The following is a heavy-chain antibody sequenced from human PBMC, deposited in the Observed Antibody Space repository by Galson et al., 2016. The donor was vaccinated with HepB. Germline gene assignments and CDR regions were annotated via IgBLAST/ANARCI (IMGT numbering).Heavy chain of an antibody. Sequence: SLRLSCAASGLSVSSNYMSWVRQAPGMGLEWVSIIYSGGSTNSADSVKGRFITSRHNSKNTLYLNMNSLRPEDTAVYFCARGRGSSGTYFDHWGQGTLVTVSS. CDR2: IYSGGST. CDR3: ARGRGSSGTYFDH. V-gene: IGHV3-53*04. J-gene: IGHJ4*02. CDR1: GLSVSSNY. D-gene: IGHD1-26*01.